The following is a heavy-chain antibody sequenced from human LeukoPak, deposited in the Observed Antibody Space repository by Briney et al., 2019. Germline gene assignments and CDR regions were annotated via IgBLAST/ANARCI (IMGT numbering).Heavy chain of an antibody. CDR1: GSTFTKYS. J-gene: IGHJ4*02. D-gene: IGHD6-13*01. V-gene: IGHV3-48*02. CDR2: ISSSSDTI. CDR3: ARGTLKAAATDFDY. Sequence: GGSLRLSCAASGSTFTKYSMNWVRQARGRGLEWVSYISSSSDTIYYADSVKGRFTISRDNAKNSLYLQMNSLRDEYTAVYYCARGTLKAAATDFDYGGQGTLVTVSS.